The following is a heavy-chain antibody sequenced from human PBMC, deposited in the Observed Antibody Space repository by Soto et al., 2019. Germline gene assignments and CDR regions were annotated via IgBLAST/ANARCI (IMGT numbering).Heavy chain of an antibody. V-gene: IGHV1-69*05. CDR1: GGTFSSYA. J-gene: IGHJ4*02. D-gene: IGHD6-13*01. Sequence: SVKVSCKASGGTFSSYAISWVRQAPGQGLEWMGGIIPIFGTTNYAQKLQGRVTMTTDTSTSTAYMELRSLRSDDTAVYYCARYSSSWYPVDYWGQGTLVTVSS. CDR3: ARYSSSWYPVDY. CDR2: IIPIFGTT.